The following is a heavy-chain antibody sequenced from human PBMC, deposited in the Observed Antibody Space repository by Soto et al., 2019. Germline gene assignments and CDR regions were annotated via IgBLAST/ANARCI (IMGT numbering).Heavy chain of an antibody. V-gene: IGHV3-23*01. J-gene: IGHJ6*03. CDR1: GFTFSSYA. CDR3: AKRGDWFRGGSSNPKDYYYYYMDV. CDR2: ISGSGGST. D-gene: IGHD2-15*01. Sequence: PGGSLRLSCAASGFTFSSYAISWVRQAPGKGLEWVSAISGSGGSTYYADSVKGRFTISRDNSKNTLYLQMNSLRAEDTAVYYCAKRGDWFRGGSSNPKDYYYYYMDVWGKGTTVTVSS.